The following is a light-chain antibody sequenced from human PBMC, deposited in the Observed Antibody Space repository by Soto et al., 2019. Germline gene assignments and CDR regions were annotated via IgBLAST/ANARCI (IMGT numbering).Light chain of an antibody. CDR1: QSIGTW. V-gene: IGKV1-5*01. CDR2: DAS. J-gene: IGKJ1*01. CDR3: QQYSDSSGA. Sequence: DIQVTQSPSTLSASVGDRVTITCGASQSIGTWLAWYQQKPGKAPKLLIFDASTLESGVPSRFSGSGSGTDFTITISSLQPDDVATYYCQQYSDSSGAFGQGTRVEIK.